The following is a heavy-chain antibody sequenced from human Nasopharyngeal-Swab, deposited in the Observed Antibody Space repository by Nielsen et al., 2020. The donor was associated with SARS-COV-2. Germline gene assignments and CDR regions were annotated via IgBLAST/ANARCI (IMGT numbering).Heavy chain of an antibody. J-gene: IGHJ1*01. CDR3: ARTAAFCGGNCYSEYFQH. CDR1: GFPFSIYT. Sequence: SLRLSCAASGFPFSIYTMNWVRQAPGKGLEWVSSISGSSTYIWYADSVRGRFTISRDNAKNSLFLQMNNLRADDTAIYYCARTAAFCGGNCYSEYFQHWGQGTLVTVSS. CDR2: ISGSSTYI. V-gene: IGHV3-21*01. D-gene: IGHD2-21*02.